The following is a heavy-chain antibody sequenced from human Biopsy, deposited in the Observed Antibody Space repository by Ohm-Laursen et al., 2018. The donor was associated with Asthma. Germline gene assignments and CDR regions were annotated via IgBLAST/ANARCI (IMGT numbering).Heavy chain of an antibody. D-gene: IGHD2-15*01. CDR3: ARLADCSGGACYSYGWFDP. V-gene: IGHV4-61*05. CDR2: VSHTGST. Sequence: SETLSLTCTVSGGSISNSNYYWGWIRQSPGKGLEYIGDVSHTGSTNYNPSLKSRVTMSLDTSKSQFSLRLTSVTPADTAVYYCARLADCSGGACYSYGWFDPWGQGTRVTVSS. J-gene: IGHJ5*02. CDR1: GGSISNSNYY.